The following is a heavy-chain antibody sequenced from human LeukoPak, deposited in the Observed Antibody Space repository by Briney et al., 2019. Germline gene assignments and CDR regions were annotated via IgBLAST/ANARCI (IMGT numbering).Heavy chain of an antibody. CDR1: GFTVSSNY. J-gene: IGHJ4*02. D-gene: IGHD3-10*01. Sequence: PGGSLRLSCAASGFTVSSNYMSWVRQAPGKGLEWVSVIYSGGSTYYADSVKGRFTISRDNSKNTLYLQMNSLRAEDTAVYYCARGELLWFGELLPFDYWGQGTLVTVSS. CDR2: IYSGGST. CDR3: ARGELLWFGELLPFDY. V-gene: IGHV3-53*01.